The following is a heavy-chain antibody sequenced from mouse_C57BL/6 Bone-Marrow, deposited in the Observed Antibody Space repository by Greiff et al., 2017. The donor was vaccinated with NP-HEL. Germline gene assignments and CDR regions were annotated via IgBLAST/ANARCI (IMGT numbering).Heavy chain of an antibody. CDR3: ARIYYYGSSSSWFAY. CDR1: GYTFTDYY. D-gene: IGHD1-1*01. Sequence: VQLKQSGPVLVKPGASVKMSCKASGYTFTDYYMNWVKQSHGKSLEWIGVINPYNGGTSYNQKFKGKATLTVDKSSSTAYMALNSLTSEDSAVYYCARIYYYGSSSSWFAYWGQGTLVTVSA. J-gene: IGHJ3*01. V-gene: IGHV1-19*01. CDR2: INPYNGGT.